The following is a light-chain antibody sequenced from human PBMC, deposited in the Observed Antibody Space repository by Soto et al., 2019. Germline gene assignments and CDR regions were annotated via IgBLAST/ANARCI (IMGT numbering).Light chain of an antibody. Sequence: DIQMTQSPSTLSASVGDRVTITCRASQSISSWLAWYQQKPGKAHKLLIYRASSLESGVPSRFSGSGPGTEFTLTISSLQPDDFATYYCQQYYSYSWTFGQGTKVDIK. J-gene: IGKJ1*01. V-gene: IGKV1-5*03. CDR1: QSISSW. CDR3: QQYYSYSWT. CDR2: RAS.